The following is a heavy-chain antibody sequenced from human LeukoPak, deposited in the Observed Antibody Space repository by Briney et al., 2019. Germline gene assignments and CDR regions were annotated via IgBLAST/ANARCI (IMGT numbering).Heavy chain of an antibody. CDR2: ITPSGGNT. J-gene: IGHJ4*02. V-gene: IGHV3-23*01. Sequence: PGGSLRLSCAASGFSVSNTYMSWVRQAPGKALEWVSSITPSGGNTYYADSVKARFTISRDNSKDTLYLQMNSLRAEDSAIYYCAKKYCSGPCSGIPYDSWGQGTLVTVSS. CDR3: AKKYCSGPCSGIPYDS. D-gene: IGHD2-15*01. CDR1: GFSVSNTY.